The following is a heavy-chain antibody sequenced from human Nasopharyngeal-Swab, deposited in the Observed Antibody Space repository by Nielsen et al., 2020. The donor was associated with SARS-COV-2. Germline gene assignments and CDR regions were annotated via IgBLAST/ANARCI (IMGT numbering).Heavy chain of an antibody. J-gene: IGHJ4*02. CDR3: AREGGVDTMIVAHSQRGPIDY. Sequence: GESLKISCAASGFTFSDYNMSWIRQAPGKGLEWVSYISSSGSTIYYADSVKGRFTISRDNAKNSLYLQMNSLRAEDTAVYYCAREGGVDTMIVAHSQRGPIDYWGQGTLVTVSS. CDR2: ISSSGSTI. D-gene: IGHD3-22*01. CDR1: GFTFSDYN. V-gene: IGHV3-11*01.